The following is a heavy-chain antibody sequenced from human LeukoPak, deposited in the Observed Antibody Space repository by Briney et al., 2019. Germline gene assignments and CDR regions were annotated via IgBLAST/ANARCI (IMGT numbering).Heavy chain of an antibody. Sequence: SETLSLTCTVSGGSISSHYWSWIRQPPGKGLEWIGYIYYSGCTNYNPSLKSRVTISVDTSKNQFSLKLSSVTAADTAVYYCARDPGIGYCSSTSCPDAFDIWGQGTMVTVSS. J-gene: IGHJ3*02. CDR1: GGSISSHY. V-gene: IGHV4-59*11. CDR3: ARDPGIGYCSSTSCPDAFDI. CDR2: IYYSGCT. D-gene: IGHD2-2*01.